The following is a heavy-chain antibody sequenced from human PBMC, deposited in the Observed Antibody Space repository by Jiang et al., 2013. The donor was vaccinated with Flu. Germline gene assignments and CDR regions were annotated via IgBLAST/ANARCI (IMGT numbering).Heavy chain of an antibody. CDR1: GYTFTSYA. V-gene: IGHV7-4-1*02. CDR3: ARGFRAGIAAAGMMFDY. CDR2: INTNTGNP. D-gene: IGHD6-13*01. Sequence: SGSELKKPGASVKVSCKASGYTFTSYAMNWVRQAPGQGLERMGWINTNTGNPTYAQGFTGRFVFSLDTSVSTAYLQISSLKAEDTAVYYCARGFRAGIAAAGMMFDYWGQGTLVTVSS. J-gene: IGHJ4*02.